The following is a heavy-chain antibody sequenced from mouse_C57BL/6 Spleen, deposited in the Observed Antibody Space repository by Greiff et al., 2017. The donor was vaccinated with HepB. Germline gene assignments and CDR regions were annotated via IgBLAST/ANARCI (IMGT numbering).Heavy chain of an antibody. V-gene: IGHV1-15*01. CDR2: IDPETGGT. J-gene: IGHJ2*01. CDR1: GYTFTDYE. D-gene: IGHD2-3*01. Sequence: VQRVESGAELVRPGASVTLSCKASGYTFTDYEMHWVKQTPVHGLEWIGAIDPETGGTAYNQKFKGKAILTADKSSSTAYMELRSLTSEDSAVYYCLYDGYYGGYWGQGTTLTVSS. CDR3: LYDGYYGGY.